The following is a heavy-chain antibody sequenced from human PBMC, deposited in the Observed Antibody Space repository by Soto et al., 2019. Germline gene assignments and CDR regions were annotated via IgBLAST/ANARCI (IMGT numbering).Heavy chain of an antibody. CDR3: ANFNFRRTYARDAFDI. V-gene: IGHV3-11*01. Sequence: PGGSLRLSCAASGFTFSDYYMSWIRQAPGKGLEWVSYISSSGGSTYYADSVKGRFTISRDNSKNTLYLQMNSLRAEDTAVYYCANFNFRRTYARDAFDIWGQGTMVTVSS. CDR2: ISSSGGST. J-gene: IGHJ3*02. CDR1: GFTFSDYY. D-gene: IGHD3-3*01.